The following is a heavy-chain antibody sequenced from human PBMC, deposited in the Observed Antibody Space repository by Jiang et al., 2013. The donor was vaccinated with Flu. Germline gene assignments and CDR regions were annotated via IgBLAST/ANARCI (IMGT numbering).Heavy chain of an antibody. CDR3: ARAASCGGDCYFFDS. CDR2: ILPIVGIA. V-gene: IGHV1-69*17. D-gene: IGHD2-21*02. J-gene: IGHJ4*02. CDR1: GGTSSSYT. Sequence: SGAEVKKPGSSVKVSCKASGGTSSSYTIIWVRQAPGQGLEWMGGILPIVGIADYAQKFQGRVTITADKSTGAAYIEFSSLRSEDTAIYYCARAASCGGDCYFFDSWGQGTLVTVSS.